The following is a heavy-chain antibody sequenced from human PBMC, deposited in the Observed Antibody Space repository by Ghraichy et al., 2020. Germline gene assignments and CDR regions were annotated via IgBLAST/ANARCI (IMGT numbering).Heavy chain of an antibody. V-gene: IGHV4-34*01. CDR2: INHSGST. D-gene: IGHD2-15*01. CDR3: ARGNIVVVVAATRKVNWFDP. Sequence: SETLSLTCAVYGGSFSGYYWSWIRQPPGKGLEWIGEINHSGSTNYNPSLKSRVTISVDTSKNQFSLKLSSVTAADTTVYYCARGNIVVVVAATRKVNWFDPWGQGTLVTVSS. CDR1: GGSFSGYY. J-gene: IGHJ5*02.